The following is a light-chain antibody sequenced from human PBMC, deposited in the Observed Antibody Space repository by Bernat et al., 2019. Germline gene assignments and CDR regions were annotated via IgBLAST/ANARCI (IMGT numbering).Light chain of an antibody. CDR2: DAS. CDR1: QDISNY. CDR3: QQYDHLPLT. V-gene: IGKV1-33*01. Sequence: DIQMTQSPSSLSASVGDRVTITCQASQDISNYLNWYQQKPGKAPKLLMYDASNLETGVPSRFSGSGSGTDFTFTISRLQPEDIATYYCQQYDHLPLTFGGGTKVEIK. J-gene: IGKJ4*01.